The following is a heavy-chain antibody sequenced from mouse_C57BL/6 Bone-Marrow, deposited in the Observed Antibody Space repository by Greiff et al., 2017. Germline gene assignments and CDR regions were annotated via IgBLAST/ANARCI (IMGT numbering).Heavy chain of an antibody. D-gene: IGHD2-4*01. J-gene: IGHJ3*01. Sequence: QVQLQQSGAELVRPGTSVKMSCKASGYTFTNYWIGWAKQRPGHGLEWIGDIYPGGGYTNYNEKFKGKATLTADKSSRTAYMQFSSLTSEDSAIYYCARGGDYDWFAYWGQGTLVTVSA. V-gene: IGHV1-63*01. CDR1: GYTFTNYW. CDR3: ARGGDYDWFAY. CDR2: IYPGGGYT.